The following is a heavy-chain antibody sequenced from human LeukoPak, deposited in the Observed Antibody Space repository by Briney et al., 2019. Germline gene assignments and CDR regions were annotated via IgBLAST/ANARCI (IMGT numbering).Heavy chain of an antibody. J-gene: IGHJ4*02. D-gene: IGHD3-10*01. CDR2: ISAYNGNR. Sequence: ASVKVSCKASDYTFSSYGIHWVRQAPGQGPEGMGWISAYNGNRDYALKLQGRATIATESSTTIAQMELRSLRSDDTAVYYYARGPSHYFGAGSAPKDFDYWDQGTLVIVSS. CDR1: DYTFSSYG. V-gene: IGHV1-18*01. CDR3: ARGPSHYFGAGSAPKDFDY.